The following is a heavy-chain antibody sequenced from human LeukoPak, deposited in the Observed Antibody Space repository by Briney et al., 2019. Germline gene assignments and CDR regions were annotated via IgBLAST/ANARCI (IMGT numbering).Heavy chain of an antibody. V-gene: IGHV3-23*01. CDR3: AKAVRIVGAILFDY. J-gene: IGHJ4*02. CDR2: ISGSGGIT. Sequence: GRSLRLPCAAPGFTFSSYAMSWVRQAPGKGLEWVSAISGSGGITYYADSVKGRFTISRDNSKNTLYLQMNSLRAEDTAVYYCAKAVRIVGAILFDYWGQGTLVTVSS. D-gene: IGHD1-26*01. CDR1: GFTFSSYA.